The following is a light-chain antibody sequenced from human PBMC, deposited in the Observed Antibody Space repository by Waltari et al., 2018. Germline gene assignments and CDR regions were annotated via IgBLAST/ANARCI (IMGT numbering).Light chain of an antibody. CDR1: SSNIGAGHD. V-gene: IGLV1-40*01. CDR2: GNH. Sequence: QSILTQPTSVSGAPGQRVTISCTGSSSNIGAGHDVHWYQAFPGTAPKLLIYGNHNRPSGVPYRFSGSKSGSSASLAINGLQAEDEADYYCQSFDSNVRGGVVFGGGTKVTVL. CDR3: QSFDSNVRGGVV. J-gene: IGLJ3*02.